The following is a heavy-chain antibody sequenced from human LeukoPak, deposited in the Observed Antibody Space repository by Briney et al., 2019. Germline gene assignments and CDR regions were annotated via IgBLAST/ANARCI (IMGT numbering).Heavy chain of an antibody. CDR1: GGSFSGYY. V-gene: IGHV4-34*01. CDR3: ARQGGYDYFGAFDI. J-gene: IGHJ3*02. D-gene: IGHD5-12*01. Sequence: PSETLSLTCAVYGGSFSGYYWSWIRQPPGKGLEWIGEINHSGSTNYNPSLKSRVTISVDTSKNQFSLKLSSVTAEDTAVYYCARQGGYDYFGAFDIWGQGTMVTVSS. CDR2: INHSGST.